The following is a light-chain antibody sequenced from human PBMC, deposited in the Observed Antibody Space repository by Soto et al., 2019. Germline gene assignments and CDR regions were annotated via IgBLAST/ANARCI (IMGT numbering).Light chain of an antibody. CDR3: AAWDDSLSGSHVV. CDR2: RNN. V-gene: IGLV1-47*01. CDR1: SSIIESNY. J-gene: IGLJ2*01. Sequence: QSVLTQPPSASRTPGQRVTISCSGSSSIIESNYVYWYQQLPGTAPKVLIYRNNQRPSGVPDRFSGSKSGTSASLAISGLRSDDEADYHCAAWDDSLSGSHVVFGGGTKLTVL.